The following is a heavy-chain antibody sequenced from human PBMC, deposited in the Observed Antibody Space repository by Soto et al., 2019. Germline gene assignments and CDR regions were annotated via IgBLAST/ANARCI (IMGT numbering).Heavy chain of an antibody. D-gene: IGHD6-13*01. J-gene: IGHJ5*02. Sequence: ASVKVSCKASGYTFTSYALHWVRQAPGQRLEWMGGIIPIFGTANYAQKFQGRVTITADESTSTAYMELSSLRSEDTAVYYCARDPRSIAAAGTGWFDPWGQGTLVTVSS. CDR2: IIPIFGTA. V-gene: IGHV1-69*13. CDR1: GYTFTSYA. CDR3: ARDPRSIAAAGTGWFDP.